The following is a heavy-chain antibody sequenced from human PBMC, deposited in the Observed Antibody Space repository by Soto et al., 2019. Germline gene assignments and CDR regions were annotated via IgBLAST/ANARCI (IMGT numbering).Heavy chain of an antibody. CDR2: IYYSGST. V-gene: IGHV4-59*01. J-gene: IGHJ4*02. Sequence: PSETLSLTFSVLCGSIRCYYWSWIRQPPGKGLEWIGYIYYSGSTNYNPSLKSRVTISVDTSKNEFYLKLSSVTAADTAVYYCARDRRNYDILTGYYAYFFDYWGQGTLVTVSS. CDR1: CGSIRCYY. CDR3: ARDRRNYDILTGYYAYFFDY. D-gene: IGHD3-9*01.